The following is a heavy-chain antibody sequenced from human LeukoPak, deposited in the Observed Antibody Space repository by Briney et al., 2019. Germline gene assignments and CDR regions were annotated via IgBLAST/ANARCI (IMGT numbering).Heavy chain of an antibody. Sequence: GGSLRLSCAASGFPFSNYGMNWVRQAPGKGLEWVSFTDTSGKYIYYGNSVKGRFTISRDNAKNLLFLQMNGLRAEDTAVYYCARGRSITLLRGVAMSDGFDIWGQGAMVAVSS. J-gene: IGHJ3*02. CDR3: ARGRSITLLRGVAMSDGFDI. D-gene: IGHD3-10*01. CDR2: TDTSGKYI. V-gene: IGHV3-21*06. CDR1: GFPFSNYG.